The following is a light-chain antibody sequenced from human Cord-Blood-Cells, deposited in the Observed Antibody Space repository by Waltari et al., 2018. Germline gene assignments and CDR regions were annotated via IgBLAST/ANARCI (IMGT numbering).Light chain of an antibody. CDR3: QQYYSTPPLT. J-gene: IGKJ4*01. CDR2: AAS. V-gene: IGKV1-39*01. CDR1: QSISSY. Sequence: DIQMTQSPSSLSASVGDRVTITCRASQSISSYLNWYQQKPGKAPKLLIYAASSLQSGVPSRFSGSGSGTDFTLTISSLQAEDVAVYYCQQYYSTPPLTFGGGTKVEIK.